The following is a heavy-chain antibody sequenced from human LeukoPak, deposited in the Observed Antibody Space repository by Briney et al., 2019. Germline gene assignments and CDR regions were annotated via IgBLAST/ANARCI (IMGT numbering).Heavy chain of an antibody. Sequence: GGSLRLSCAASGFTFSSYAMSWVRQAPGKGLEWVSAISGSGGSTYYADSVKGRFTISRDNSKNTLYLQMNRLRAEDTAVYYCARTDYYYDSSGYYYWGQGTLVTVSS. CDR2: ISGSGGST. CDR3: ARTDYYYDSSGYYY. V-gene: IGHV3-23*01. J-gene: IGHJ4*02. CDR1: GFTFSSYA. D-gene: IGHD3-22*01.